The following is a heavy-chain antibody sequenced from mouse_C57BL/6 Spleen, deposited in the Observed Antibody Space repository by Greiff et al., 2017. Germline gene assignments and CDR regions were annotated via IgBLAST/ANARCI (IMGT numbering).Heavy chain of an antibody. CDR1: GYTFTSYW. J-gene: IGHJ3*01. CDR3: ARKDYSNSAWFAY. V-gene: IGHV1-55*01. CDR2: IYPGSGST. Sequence: VKLQQPGAELVKPGASVKMSCKASGYTFTSYWITWVKQRPGQGLEWIGDIYPGSGSTNYNEKFKSKATLTVDTSSSTAYMQLSSLTSEDSAVYYCARKDYSNSAWFAYWGQGTLVTVSA. D-gene: IGHD2-5*01.